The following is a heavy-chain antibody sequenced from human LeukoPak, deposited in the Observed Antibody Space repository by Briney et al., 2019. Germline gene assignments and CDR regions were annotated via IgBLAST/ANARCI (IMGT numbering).Heavy chain of an antibody. Sequence: SQTLSLTCAISGDSVSSNSAAWSWIRQSPSRGLEWLGRTYYRSKWYKHYAVSVKSRITINPDTSKNQFSLQLNSVPPEDTAVYYCARGGYCSSTSCYSDNWFDPWGQGTLVTVSS. D-gene: IGHD2-2*01. J-gene: IGHJ5*02. CDR2: TYYRSKWYK. CDR3: ARGGYCSSTSCYSDNWFDP. CDR1: GDSVSSNSAA. V-gene: IGHV6-1*01.